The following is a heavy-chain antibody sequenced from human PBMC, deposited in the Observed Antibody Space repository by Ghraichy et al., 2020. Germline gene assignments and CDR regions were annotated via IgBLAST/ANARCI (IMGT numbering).Heavy chain of an antibody. Sequence: ASVKVSCKASGYTFTGYYMHWVRQAPGQGLEGMGWINPNSGGTNYAQKFQGRVTMTRDTSISTAYMELSRLRSDDTAVYYCARCPAASNPRLNWFDPWGQGALVTVSS. CDR1: GYTFTGYY. D-gene: IGHD6-13*01. J-gene: IGHJ5*02. V-gene: IGHV1-2*02. CDR2: INPNSGGT. CDR3: ARCPAASNPRLNWFDP.